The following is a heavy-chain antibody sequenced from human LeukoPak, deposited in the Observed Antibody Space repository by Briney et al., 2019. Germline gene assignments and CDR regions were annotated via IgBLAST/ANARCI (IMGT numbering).Heavy chain of an antibody. V-gene: IGHV1-18*01. CDR3: ARDKPSSATRALNYYYGLDV. CDR2: ISAYIGNT. CDR1: GYTFTSYG. J-gene: IGHJ6*02. Sequence: GASVKVSCKASGYTFTSYGISWVRQAPGQGLEWMGWISAYIGNTNYAQKLQGRVTMTTDTSTSTAYMDLRSLRSDDTAVYYCARDKPSSATRALNYYYGLDVWGQGTTVTAPS. D-gene: IGHD1-1*01.